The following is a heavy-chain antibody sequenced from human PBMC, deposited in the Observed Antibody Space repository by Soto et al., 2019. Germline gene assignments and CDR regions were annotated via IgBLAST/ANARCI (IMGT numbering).Heavy chain of an antibody. D-gene: IGHD3-22*01. CDR3: ARGYYDSSGYYP. Sequence: QVQLQESGPGLVKPSETLSLTCTVSGGSISSDYWSWIRQPPGKGLEWIGHMYYSGSTKYNPSLKSRXXIXIGXSRNHFSLKLTSVTAADTALYYCARGYYDSSGYYPWGQGTLVTVSS. J-gene: IGHJ5*02. CDR2: MYYSGST. CDR1: GGSISSDY. V-gene: IGHV4-59*01.